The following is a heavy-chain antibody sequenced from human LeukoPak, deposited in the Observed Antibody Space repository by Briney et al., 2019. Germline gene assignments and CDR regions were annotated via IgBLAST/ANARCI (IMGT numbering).Heavy chain of an antibody. CDR3: ARHQQPTWYYYGSGSYWDYGMDV. V-gene: IGHV4-30-4*08. CDR1: GGSISSEDYY. Sequence: SQTLSLTCTVSGGSISSEDYYWSWIRQPPGKGLEYIGYIYYNGNTNYNPSLKSRVTISVDTSKNQFSLKLSSVTAADTAVYYCARHQQPTWYYYGSGSYWDYGMDVWGQGTTVTVSS. D-gene: IGHD3-10*01. CDR2: IYYNGNT. J-gene: IGHJ6*02.